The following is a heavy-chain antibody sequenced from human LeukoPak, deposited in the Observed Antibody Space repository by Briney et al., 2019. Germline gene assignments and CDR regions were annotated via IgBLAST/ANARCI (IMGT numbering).Heavy chain of an antibody. D-gene: IGHD6-6*01. CDR2: INHSGST. Sequence: PSETLSLTCAAYGGSFSGYSWSWIRQPPGKGLEWIGEINHSGSTNYNPSLKSRVTISVDTSKNQFSLKLSSVTAADTAVYYCASAGLSSSIDYWGQGTLVTVSS. J-gene: IGHJ4*02. CDR1: GGSFSGYS. CDR3: ASAGLSSSIDY. V-gene: IGHV4-34*01.